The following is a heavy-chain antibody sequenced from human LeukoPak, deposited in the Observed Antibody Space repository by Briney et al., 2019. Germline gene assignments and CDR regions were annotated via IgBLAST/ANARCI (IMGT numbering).Heavy chain of an antibody. D-gene: IGHD4-17*01. V-gene: IGHV4-30-4*07. Sequence: PSQTLSLTCAVSGGSISSGGYSWSWIRQPPGKGLEWIGYIYYSGSTYYNPSLKSRVTISVDTSKNQFSLKLSSVTAADTAVYYCARGGATVTTFYYYYYMDVWGKGTTVTVSS. CDR3: ARGGATVTTFYYYYYMDV. J-gene: IGHJ6*03. CDR2: IYYSGST. CDR1: GGSISSGGYS.